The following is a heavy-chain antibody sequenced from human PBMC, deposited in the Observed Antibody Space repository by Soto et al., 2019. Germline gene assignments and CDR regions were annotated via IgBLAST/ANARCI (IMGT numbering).Heavy chain of an antibody. CDR1: GFTVSSGY. D-gene: IGHD6-19*01. CDR3: ARVPGYTSGLDY. CDR2: IYARGST. J-gene: IGHJ4*02. Sequence: GGSLRLSCAASGFTVSSGYMTWVRQAPGKGLEWLSTIYARGSTFYSDSVKGRFTISRDNSKNTLYLQMNSLRAEDTALYFCARVPGYTSGLDYWGQGTLVTVSS. V-gene: IGHV3-53*01.